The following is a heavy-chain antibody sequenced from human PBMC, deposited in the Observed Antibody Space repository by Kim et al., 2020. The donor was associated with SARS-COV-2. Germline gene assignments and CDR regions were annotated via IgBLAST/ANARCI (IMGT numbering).Heavy chain of an antibody. Sequence: GGSLRLSCAASGFTLGNPLMSWVRQAPGKGLEWISSISASGHSVYYGDSFKGRFAVSRNVSENTLWLQMDSLRADDTATYFCAKDVRLTILVQPTVMYLWGQESRDTV. D-gene: IGHD2-15*01. CDR2: ISASGHSV. CDR3: AKDVRLTILVQPTVMYL. J-gene: IGHJ5*02. CDR1: GFTLGNPL. V-gene: IGHV3-23*01.